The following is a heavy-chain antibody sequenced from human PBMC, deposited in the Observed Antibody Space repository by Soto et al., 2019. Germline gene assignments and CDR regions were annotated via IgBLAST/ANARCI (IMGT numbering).Heavy chain of an antibody. J-gene: IGHJ5*02. CDR1: GGSISSSY. D-gene: IGHD3-10*01. V-gene: IGHV4-59*01. CDR2: IFDSEIT. CDR3: AKEGNWIDP. Sequence: SETLSLTFTVSGGSISSSYWSWTRQPPGKGLEWIGYIFDSEITNYNPSLKSRVTISADTADNQFSLKLRSMTAADTAVYYCAKEGNWIDPWGQGAQVTVYS.